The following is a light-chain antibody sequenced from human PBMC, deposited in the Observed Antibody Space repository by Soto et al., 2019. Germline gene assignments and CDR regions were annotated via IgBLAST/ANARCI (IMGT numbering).Light chain of an antibody. J-gene: IGKJ2*03. Sequence: EIVLTQSPGTLSLSPGDRVTLSCRASQSVSSNYLAWYQQTPGQAPRLLIYATSSRATGIPDRFSGSGSGTDFTLTISRLEPEDFAMYCSQQYGDYSSTRYSVGQGNRLE. CDR3: QQYGDYSSTRYS. CDR2: ATS. V-gene: IGKV3-20*01. CDR1: QSVSSNY.